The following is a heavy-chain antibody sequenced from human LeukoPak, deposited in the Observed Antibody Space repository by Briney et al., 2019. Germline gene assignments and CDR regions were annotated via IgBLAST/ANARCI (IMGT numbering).Heavy chain of an antibody. J-gene: IGHJ4*02. CDR3: ARALRITMIVVAPPGGY. V-gene: IGHV1-69*05. CDR2: IIPIFGTA. Sequence: ASVKVSCKASGGTFSSYAISWVRQAPGQGLEWMGGIIPIFGTANYAQKFQGRVTMTRDTSTSTVYMELSSLRSEDTAVYYCARALRITMIVVAPPGGYWGQGTLVTVSS. CDR1: GGTFSSYA. D-gene: IGHD3-22*01.